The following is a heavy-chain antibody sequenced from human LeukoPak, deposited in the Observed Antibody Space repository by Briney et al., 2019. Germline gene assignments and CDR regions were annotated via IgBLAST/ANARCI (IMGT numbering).Heavy chain of an antibody. V-gene: IGHV1-2*02. D-gene: IGHD1-14*01. CDR2: INPKTGGT. CDR1: GYTFTDYY. J-gene: IGHJ4*02. Sequence: ASVKVSCKASGYTFTDYYIHWVRQAPGQRLEWMGRINPKTGGTNYAQNFQGRVTMTGDTSINTASIELTSLTSGVTAVYYCTRVSIAWSNLYFDYWGQGTLVTVSS. CDR3: TRVSIAWSNLYFDY.